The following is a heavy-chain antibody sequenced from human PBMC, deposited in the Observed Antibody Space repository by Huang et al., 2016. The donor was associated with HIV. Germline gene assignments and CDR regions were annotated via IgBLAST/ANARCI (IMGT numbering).Heavy chain of an antibody. D-gene: IGHD3-22*01. J-gene: IGHJ6*03. CDR3: AGGDYDSSGYYQGYLYYMDV. V-gene: IGHV3-53*02. CDR1: GFTVTTSH. CDR2: IYRGGNT. Sequence: EVQLVETGGGLLQPGGSLRLSCAASGFTVTTSHISWVRQAPGKGLEWMFLIYRGGNTYYADSVKGRFIISRDKSKNTGYLQMNSLRAEDTAVYYCAGGDYDSSGYYQGYLYYMDVWGKGTTVTVSS.